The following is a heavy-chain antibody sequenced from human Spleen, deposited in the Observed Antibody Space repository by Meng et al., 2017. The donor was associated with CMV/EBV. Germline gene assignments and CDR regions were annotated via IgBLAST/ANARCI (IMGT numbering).Heavy chain of an antibody. D-gene: IGHD3-3*01. V-gene: IGHV1-8*01. CDR1: GYTFTSYD. CDR3: AREVHTYYDFWSGYYYYYYGMDV. J-gene: IGHJ6*02. Sequence: ASVKVSCKASGYTFTSYDINWVRQATGQGLEWMGWMNPNSGNTGYAQKFQGRVTMTRNTSISTAYMELSSLRSDDTAVYYCAREVHTYYDFWSGYYYYYYGMDVWGQGTTVTVSS. CDR2: MNPNSGNT.